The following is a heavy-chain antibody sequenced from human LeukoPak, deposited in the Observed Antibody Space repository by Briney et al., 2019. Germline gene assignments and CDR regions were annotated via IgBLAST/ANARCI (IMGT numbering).Heavy chain of an antibody. J-gene: IGHJ4*02. CDR1: GYTFTSKG. D-gene: IGHD5-24*01. CDR3: ARDNNYRFDY. Sequence: ASVKVSCKSSGYTFTSKGVSWVRQAPGEGLEWMGWISANSGNTNYAQKFQGRVTMTTDTSSSTVYMELRSLRPDDTALYYCARDNNYRFDYWGQGTLVTVPS. V-gene: IGHV1-18*01. CDR2: ISANSGNT.